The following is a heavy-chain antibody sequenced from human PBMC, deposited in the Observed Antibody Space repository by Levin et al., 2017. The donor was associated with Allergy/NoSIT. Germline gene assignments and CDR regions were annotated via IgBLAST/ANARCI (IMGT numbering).Heavy chain of an antibody. Sequence: PGGSLRLSCAVSGFTFSSYALHWVRQAPGKGLEWVALISIDGSSKYYAESVKGRFTISRDNSKTTLYLQMNSLRPDDTAVYYCARDGSEGGSDLDCWGQGTLVGVSS. CDR2: ISIDGSSK. CDR1: GFTFSSYA. J-gene: IGHJ4*02. CDR3: ARDGSEGGSDLDC. D-gene: IGHD5-12*01. V-gene: IGHV3-30-3*01.